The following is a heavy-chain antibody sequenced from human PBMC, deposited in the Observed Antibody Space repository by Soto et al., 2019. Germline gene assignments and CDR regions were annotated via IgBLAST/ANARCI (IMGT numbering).Heavy chain of an antibody. J-gene: IGHJ4*02. V-gene: IGHV4-4*07. CDR3: ASEGTAMKLHY. CDR2: IFPSGST. D-gene: IGHD5-18*01. Sequence: QVQLQESGPGLVKPSETLSLTCTVSGVSISNYYWTWIRQPAGKGLEWISRIFPSGSTNYNPSLRGRVTMSVDTSKNLFSLKLSSVTAADTALYYCASEGTAMKLHYWGQGTLVTVSS. CDR1: GVSISNYY.